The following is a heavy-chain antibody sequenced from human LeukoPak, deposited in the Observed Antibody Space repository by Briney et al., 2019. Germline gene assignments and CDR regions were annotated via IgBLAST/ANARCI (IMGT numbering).Heavy chain of an antibody. D-gene: IGHD2-21*02. CDR1: GGSISSYY. V-gene: IGHV4-4*07. Sequence: SGTLSLTCTVSGGSISSYYWSWIRQPAGKGLEWIGRIYTSGSTNYNPSLKSRVTMSVDTSKNQFSLKLSSVTAADTAVYYCARDPHIVVVTARRGNWFDPWGQGTLVTVSS. J-gene: IGHJ5*02. CDR3: ARDPHIVVVTARRGNWFDP. CDR2: IYTSGST.